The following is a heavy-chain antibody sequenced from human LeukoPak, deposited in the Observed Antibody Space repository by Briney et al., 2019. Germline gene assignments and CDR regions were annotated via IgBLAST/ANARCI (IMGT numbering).Heavy chain of an antibody. CDR2: ISGNGGST. V-gene: IGHV3-64*02. CDR1: GFTFSTYT. D-gene: IGHD6-19*01. J-gene: IGHJ4*02. Sequence: QAGGSLRLSCAASGFTFSTYTIHWVRQAPGEGLEYVSAISGNGGSTYYADSVKGRFTISRGNSKNTLYLQMGSLRAEDMGVYYCARGVGFSTGWYYFDYWGRGTLVTVSS. CDR3: ARGVGFSTGWYYFDY.